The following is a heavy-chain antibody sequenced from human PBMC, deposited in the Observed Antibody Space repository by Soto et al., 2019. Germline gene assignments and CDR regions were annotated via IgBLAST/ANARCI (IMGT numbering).Heavy chain of an antibody. J-gene: IGHJ6*02. Sequence: GGSLRLSCAASGFTFGDYYMNWIRQAPGKGLEWLSYVSGGSSDTNYADSVKGRFTISRDNAKNSLYLQMNSLRVEDTAVYYCVREARLADVWGQGTTVTVSS. V-gene: IGHV3-11*06. CDR2: VSGGSSDT. D-gene: IGHD6-25*01. CDR3: VREARLADV. CDR1: GFTFGDYY.